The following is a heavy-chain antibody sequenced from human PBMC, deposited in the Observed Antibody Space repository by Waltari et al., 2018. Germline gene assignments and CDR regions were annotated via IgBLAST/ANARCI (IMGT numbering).Heavy chain of an antibody. J-gene: IGHJ6*02. CDR2: IYSGGGT. Sequence: EVQLVETGGGLIQPGGSLKISCAAYELLGGSNYMSWVRQAPGKGLEWVSVIYSGGGTHYAGSVKGRFTISRDNSKNTLHLQMNSLRAEDTAVYYCARVSLRDYYYGMDVWDQGTTVTVSS. V-gene: IGHV3-53*02. CDR1: ELLGGSNY. CDR3: ARVSLRDYYYGMDV.